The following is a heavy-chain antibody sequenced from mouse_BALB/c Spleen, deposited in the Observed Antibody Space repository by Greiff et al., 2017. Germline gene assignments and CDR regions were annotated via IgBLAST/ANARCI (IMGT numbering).Heavy chain of an antibody. CDR1: GFNIKDTY. J-gene: IGHJ2*01. CDR3: ARRGDTTVVAPFDY. CDR2: IDPANGNT. Sequence: EVQLQQSGAELVKPGASVKLSCTASGFNIKDTYMHWVKQRPEQGLEWIGRIDPANGNTKYDPKFQGKATITADTSSNTDYLQLSSLTSEDTAVYYCARRGDTTVVAPFDYWGQGTTLTVSS. D-gene: IGHD1-1*01. V-gene: IGHV14-3*02.